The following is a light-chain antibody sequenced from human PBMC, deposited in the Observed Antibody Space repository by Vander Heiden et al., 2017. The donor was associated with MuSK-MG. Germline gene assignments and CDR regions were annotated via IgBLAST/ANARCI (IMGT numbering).Light chain of an antibody. V-gene: IGLV3-19*01. CDR1: SLRSYY. J-gene: IGLJ2*01. Sequence: SSELTQYSAVSVALGQTVKITCHGDSLRSYYARWYHQKPGQAPVRVMVAKNSRPSGIPARFSGCRTGNTASFTITGAQAEDDADDYCCAPDSSGDHVLFGGGTKLTVL. CDR3: CAPDSSGDHVL. CDR2: AKN.